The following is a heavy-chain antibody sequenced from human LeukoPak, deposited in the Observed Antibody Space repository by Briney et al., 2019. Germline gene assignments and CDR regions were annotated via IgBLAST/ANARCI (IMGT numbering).Heavy chain of an antibody. V-gene: IGHV4-38-2*02. CDR1: GYSISSGYY. Sequence: SETLSLTCTVSGYSISSGYYWGWIRQPPGKGLEWIGSIYHSGSTYYNPSLKSRVTISVDTSKNQFSLKLSSVTAADTAVYYCASEPESSWLDYWGQGTLVTVSS. D-gene: IGHD6-13*01. CDR2: IYHSGST. J-gene: IGHJ4*02. CDR3: ASEPESSWLDY.